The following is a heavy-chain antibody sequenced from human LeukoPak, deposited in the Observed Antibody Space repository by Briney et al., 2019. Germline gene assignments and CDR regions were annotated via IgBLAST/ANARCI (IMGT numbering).Heavy chain of an antibody. CDR1: GGSFSGYY. Sequence: SETLSLTCAVYGGSFSGYYWSWIRQPPGKGLEWIGEINHSGSTNYNPSLKSRVTISVDTSKNQFSLNLSSVTAADTAVYYCARASGWYKVYYYYMDVWGEGTTVTVSS. J-gene: IGHJ6*03. CDR2: INHSGST. V-gene: IGHV4-34*01. CDR3: ARASGWYKVYYYYMDV. D-gene: IGHD6-19*01.